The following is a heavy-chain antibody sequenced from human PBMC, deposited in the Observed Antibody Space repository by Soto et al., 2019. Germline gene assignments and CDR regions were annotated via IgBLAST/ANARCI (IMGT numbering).Heavy chain of an antibody. CDR1: GYTFTGYY. CDR3: ARALQQQLVHSAAYYFDY. D-gene: IGHD6-13*01. V-gene: IGHV1-2*02. Sequence: ASVKVSCKASGYTFTGYYMHWVRQAPGQGLEWMGWINPNSGGTNYAQKFQGRVTMTRDTSISTAYMELSRLRSDDTAVYYCARALQQQLVHSAAYYFDYWGKGTLVTVSS. J-gene: IGHJ4*02. CDR2: INPNSGGT.